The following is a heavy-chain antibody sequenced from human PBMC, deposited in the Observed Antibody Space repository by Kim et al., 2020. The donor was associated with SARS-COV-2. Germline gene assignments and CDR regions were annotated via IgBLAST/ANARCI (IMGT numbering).Heavy chain of an antibody. V-gene: IGHV4-59*01. Sequence: SETLSLTCTVSGGSISSYYWSWIRQPPGKGLEWIGYIYYSGRTNYNPSLKSRVTISVDTSKNQFSLKRSSVTAADTPVYSCPRRGQQLSFDYWGQGTLVT. CDR3: PRRGQQLSFDY. J-gene: IGHJ4*02. CDR2: IYYSGRT. D-gene: IGHD6-13*01. CDR1: GGSISSYY.